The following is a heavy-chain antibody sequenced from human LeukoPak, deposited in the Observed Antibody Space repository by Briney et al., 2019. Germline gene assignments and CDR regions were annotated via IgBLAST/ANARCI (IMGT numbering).Heavy chain of an antibody. CDR3: ARHAYSNYEHWYFDL. D-gene: IGHD4-11*01. V-gene: IGHV4-59*01. Sequence: SETLSLTCTVSGGSIRNYYWSWIRQSPGRGLEWIGDISDSGRTSYNPTLMSRVTISVDTSKNQFSLKVNSVTAADTAVYYCARHAYSNYEHWYFDLWGRSTLVTVSS. CDR1: GGSIRNYY. CDR2: ISDSGRT. J-gene: IGHJ2*01.